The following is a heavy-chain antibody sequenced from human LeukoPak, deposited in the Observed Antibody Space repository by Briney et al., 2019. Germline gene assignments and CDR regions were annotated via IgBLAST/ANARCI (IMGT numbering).Heavy chain of an antibody. D-gene: IGHD1-14*01. V-gene: IGHV4-34*01. CDR2: INHSGST. CDR3: AREPAANSDFDY. Sequence: PSETLSLTCAVYGGSFSGYYWSWIRQPQGKGLEWIGEINHSGSTNYNPSLKSRVTISVDTSKNQFSLKLSSVTAADTAVYYCAREPAANSDFDYWGQGTLVTVSS. J-gene: IGHJ4*02. CDR1: GGSFSGYY.